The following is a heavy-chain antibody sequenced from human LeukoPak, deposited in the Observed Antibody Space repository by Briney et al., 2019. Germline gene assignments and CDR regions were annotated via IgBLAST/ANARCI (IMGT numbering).Heavy chain of an antibody. V-gene: IGHV1-2*02. CDR1: GYTFTGYY. D-gene: IGHD3-22*01. CDR2: INPNSGGT. CDR3: ASHDSSGYIFDY. Sequence: GASVKVSRKASGYTFTGYYMHWVRQAPGQGLEWMGWINPNSGGTNYAQKFQGRVTMTRDTSISTAYMELSSLRSDDTAVYYCASHDSSGYIFDYWGQGTLVTVSS. J-gene: IGHJ4*02.